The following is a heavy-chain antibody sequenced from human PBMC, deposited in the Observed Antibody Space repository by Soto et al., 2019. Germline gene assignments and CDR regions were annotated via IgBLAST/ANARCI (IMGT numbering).Heavy chain of an antibody. CDR3: ARGHMLLWFGESSRAFDI. V-gene: IGHV4-34*01. D-gene: IGHD3-10*01. CDR1: GGSFSGYY. CDR2: INHSGST. Sequence: QVQLQQWGAGLLKPSETLSLTCAVYGGSFSGYYWSWIRQPPGKGLEWIGEINHSGSTNYNPSLKSRVPISVDTSKNQSSLKLSSVTAAETAVYYCARGHMLLWFGESSRAFDIWGQGTMVTVSS. J-gene: IGHJ3*02.